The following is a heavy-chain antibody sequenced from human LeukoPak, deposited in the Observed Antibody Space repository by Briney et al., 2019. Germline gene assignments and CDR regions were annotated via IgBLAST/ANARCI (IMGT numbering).Heavy chain of an antibody. CDR1: GFTFSNYG. J-gene: IGHJ4*02. CDR2: LSKDGRNA. D-gene: IGHD5-24*01. CDR3: AKQADGYVAGIDY. Sequence: QPGGSLRLSCVASGFTFSNYGMNWVRQAPGKGLEWVAILSKDGRNAYYAETMKGRFTISRDNPKNTLYLQMNSLRDEDTAVYYCAKQADGYVAGIDYCGQGTLVTVSS. V-gene: IGHV3-30*18.